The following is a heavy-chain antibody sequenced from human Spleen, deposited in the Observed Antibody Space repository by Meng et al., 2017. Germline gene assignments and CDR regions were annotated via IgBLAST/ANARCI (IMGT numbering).Heavy chain of an antibody. J-gene: IGHJ1*01. Sequence: QLQLQESGPGMVKPSETLSLTCTVSDGSISSTNYYWGWIRQPPGKGLEWIGSISYSGTTHYNPSLKSRVTISVDTSESQFSLKLTSVTAADTAVYHCLRGSGGSVWGQGTLVTVSS. CDR3: LRGSGGSV. CDR1: DGSISSTNYY. CDR2: ISYSGTT. D-gene: IGHD3-10*01. V-gene: IGHV4-39*07.